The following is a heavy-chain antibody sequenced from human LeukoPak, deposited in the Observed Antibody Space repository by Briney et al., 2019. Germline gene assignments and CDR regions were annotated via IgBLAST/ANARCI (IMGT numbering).Heavy chain of an antibody. Sequence: PGGSLRLSCAASGFTFSDYYMSWIRQAPGKGLEWVSYISSSGSTIYYADSVKGRFTISRDNAKNSPYMQMNSLRAEDTAVYYCARTYNWNLNYYYMDVWGKGTTVTVSS. CDR2: ISSSGSTI. V-gene: IGHV3-11*04. CDR1: GFTFSDYY. D-gene: IGHD1-7*01. J-gene: IGHJ6*03. CDR3: ARTYNWNLNYYYMDV.